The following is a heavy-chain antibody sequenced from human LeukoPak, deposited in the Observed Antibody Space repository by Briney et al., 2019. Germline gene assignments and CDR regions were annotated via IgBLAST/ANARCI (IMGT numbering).Heavy chain of an antibody. D-gene: IGHD6-19*01. CDR1: GFTFSSYA. CDR2: ISYDGSNK. J-gene: IGHJ4*02. Sequence: GGSLRLSCAASGFTFSSYAMHWVRQAPGKGLEWVAVISYDGSNKYYADSVKGRFTISRDNSKNTLDVQMNSLRAEDTAVYYCARTSQYCSGWWAWDYWGQGTLVTVSS. V-gene: IGHV3-30-3*01. CDR3: ARTSQYCSGWWAWDY.